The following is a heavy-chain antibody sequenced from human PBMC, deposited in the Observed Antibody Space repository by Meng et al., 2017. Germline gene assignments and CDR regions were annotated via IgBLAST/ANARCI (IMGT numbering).Heavy chain of an antibody. CDR3: ARGPNRWTGFDY. CDR1: GYTFTSYD. Sequence: QVQLVQSGAGGKKPGASVKVSCKASGYTFTSYDINWVRQATGQGLEWMGWMNPNSGNTGYAQKFQGRVTMTRNTSISTAYMELSSLRSEDTAVYYCARGPNRWTGFDYWGQGTLVTVSS. V-gene: IGHV1-8*01. D-gene: IGHD3/OR15-3a*01. J-gene: IGHJ4*02. CDR2: MNPNSGNT.